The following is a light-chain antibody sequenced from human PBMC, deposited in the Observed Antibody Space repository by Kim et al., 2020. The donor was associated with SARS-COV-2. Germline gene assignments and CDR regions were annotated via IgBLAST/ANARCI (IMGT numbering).Light chain of an antibody. V-gene: IGLV1-51*01. CDR3: GTWDSRLSVEV. CDR1: SANIGRNS. J-gene: IGLJ3*02. Sequence: GQKVTNYSSGNSANIGRNSVSWYQQRPGAAPKLRIYDKDKRTSGIPDRVSAAKSGTSGTLAIAGLQTGDEADYYCGTWDSRLSVEVLGGGTQLTVL. CDR2: DKD.